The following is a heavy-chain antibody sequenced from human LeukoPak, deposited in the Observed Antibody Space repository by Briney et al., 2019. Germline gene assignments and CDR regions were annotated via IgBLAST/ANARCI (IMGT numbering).Heavy chain of an antibody. D-gene: IGHD3-3*01. CDR1: GGTFSSYA. Sequence: VASVKVSCKASGGTFSSYAISWVRQDPGQGLEWMGGTIPIFGTANYAQKFQGRVTITTDESTSTAYMELSSLRSEDTAVYYCASLSFTIFGVVVAFDYWGQGTLVTVSS. V-gene: IGHV1-69*05. J-gene: IGHJ4*02. CDR2: TIPIFGTA. CDR3: ASLSFTIFGVVVAFDY.